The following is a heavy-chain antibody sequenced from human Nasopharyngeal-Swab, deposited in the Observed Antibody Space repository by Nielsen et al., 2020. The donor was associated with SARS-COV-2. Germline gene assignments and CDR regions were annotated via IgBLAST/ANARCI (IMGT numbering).Heavy chain of an antibody. CDR3: ARTGYSSSWYGGRWWFDP. J-gene: IGHJ5*02. CDR2: IYHSGGT. V-gene: IGHV4-4*02. Sequence: VRQAPGKGLEWIGEIYHSGGTNYNPSLKSRVTISVDKSKNQFSLKLSSVTAADTAVYYCARTGYSSSWYGGRWWFDPWGQGTLVTVSS. D-gene: IGHD6-13*01.